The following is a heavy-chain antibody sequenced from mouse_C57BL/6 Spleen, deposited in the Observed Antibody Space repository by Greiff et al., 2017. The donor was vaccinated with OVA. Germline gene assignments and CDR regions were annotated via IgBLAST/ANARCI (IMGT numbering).Heavy chain of an antibody. J-gene: IGHJ4*01. CDR1: GYAFSSSW. CDR3: ARGTGPLYAMDY. Sequence: QVQLQQSGPELVKPGASVKISCKASGYAFSSSWMNWVKQRPGKGLEWIGRIYPGDGDTNYNGKFKGTATLTADKSSSTAYMQLSSLTSEDSAVYFCARGTGPLYAMDYWGQGTSVTVSS. D-gene: IGHD4-1*01. CDR2: IYPGDGDT. V-gene: IGHV1-82*01.